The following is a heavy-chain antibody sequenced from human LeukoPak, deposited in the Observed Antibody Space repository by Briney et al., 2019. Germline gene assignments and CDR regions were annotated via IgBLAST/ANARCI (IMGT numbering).Heavy chain of an antibody. CDR3: ARDISMDY. J-gene: IGHJ4*02. V-gene: IGHV3-7*01. CDR2: IKQDGSEK. CDR1: GFTFSSYG. Sequence: GGSLRLSCAASGFTFSSYGMSWVRQAPGKGLEWVANIKQDGSEKYYVDSVKGRFTISRDNAKNSLYLQMNSLRAEDTAVYYCARDISMDYWGQGTLVTVSS.